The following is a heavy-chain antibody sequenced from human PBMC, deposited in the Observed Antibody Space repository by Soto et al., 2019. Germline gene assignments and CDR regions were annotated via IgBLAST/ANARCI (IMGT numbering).Heavy chain of an antibody. D-gene: IGHD6-13*01. J-gene: IGHJ6*04. CDR1: GGSFSGYY. CDR2: INHSGIT. V-gene: IGHV4-34*01. CDR3: ARGGGGGSRSWPRYYYYYYGMYV. Sequence: SETLSLTCAVYGGSFSGYYWSWIRQPPGKGLEWIGEINHSGITNYNPSLKSRVTISVDTSKNQFSLKLSSVTAADTAVYYCARGGGGGSRSWPRYYYYYYGMYVWGKGTTVTV.